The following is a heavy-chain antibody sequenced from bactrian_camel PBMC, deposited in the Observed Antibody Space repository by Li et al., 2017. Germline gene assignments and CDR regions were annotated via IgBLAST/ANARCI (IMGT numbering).Heavy chain of an antibody. D-gene: IGHD3*01. V-gene: IGHV3S67*01. CDR2: ICKTGYT. Sequence: LVESGGESVQPGGSLRLACAASGSTFDSGYCMFWFRQIGNEREGVAAICKTGYTDNADSVKGRFTISKDNDKNILYLQMDSLTPEDTGTYRCAASWDVTAPAALGRISSPEFGYWGEGTQVTVS. CDR1: GSTFDSGYC. J-gene: IGHJ6*01. CDR3: AASWDVTAPAALGRISSPEFGY.